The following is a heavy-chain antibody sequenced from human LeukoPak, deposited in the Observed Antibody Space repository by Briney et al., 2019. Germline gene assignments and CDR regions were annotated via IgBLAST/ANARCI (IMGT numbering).Heavy chain of an antibody. CDR1: GFTFSTYE. V-gene: IGHV3-21*06. CDR3: ARGTIGGNPASAY. CDR2: IGTDGYS. Sequence: GGSLRLSCAASGFTFSTYEMNWVRQAPGKGLEWVSSIGTDGYSYSAVSVKGRFTISRDNAKSTLYPQMDSLTVEGTALYYCARGTIGGNPASAYWGQGTLVTVSS. J-gene: IGHJ4*02. D-gene: IGHD4-23*01.